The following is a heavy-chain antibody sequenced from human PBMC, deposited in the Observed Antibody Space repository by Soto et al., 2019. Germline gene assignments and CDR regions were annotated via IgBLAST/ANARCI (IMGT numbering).Heavy chain of an antibody. CDR1: GFTFSNYV. CDR3: ARPFPTSGDRPYYGLDV. V-gene: IGHV3-23*01. CDR2: IKAEGIHT. J-gene: IGHJ6*02. D-gene: IGHD2-21*01. Sequence: LRLSCTGSGFTFSNYVINWVRRAPGKGLEWVSIIKAEGIHTNYAESVRGRFTISRDNSRNTVYLQMNNLRAEDTAIYYCARPFPTSGDRPYYGLDVWGQGTPVTVSS.